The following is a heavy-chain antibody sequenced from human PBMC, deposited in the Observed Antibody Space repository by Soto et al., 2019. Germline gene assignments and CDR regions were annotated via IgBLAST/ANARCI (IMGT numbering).Heavy chain of an antibody. CDR2: IFWDDDA. CDR1: GFSFSADGVG. J-gene: IGHJ3*01. D-gene: IGHD2-21*01. Sequence: QITLKESGPTLVKPTQTLTLTCIFSGFSFSADGVGVGWIRQPPGKALEWLALIFWDDDARYSPSLKSRLTITKXTXKXKVVLTMTNMDPVDTATYYCAHAYGGTSWPNDAFDVWGPGTVVTVSS. V-gene: IGHV2-5*02. CDR3: AHAYGGTSWPNDAFDV.